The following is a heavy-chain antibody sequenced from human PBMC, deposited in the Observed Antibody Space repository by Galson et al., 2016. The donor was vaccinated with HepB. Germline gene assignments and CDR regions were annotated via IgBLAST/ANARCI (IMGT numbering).Heavy chain of an antibody. Sequence: SLRLSCAASGFTFSSYAMNWVRQAPGKGLEWVSSISGDGAPYYVDSMKGRFTISRDNSKDTLYLQMISLRAEDTAVYYCARDRGFYSSTWDWDQGTLVTVSS. CDR3: ARDRGFYSSTWD. J-gene: IGHJ4*02. CDR2: ISGDGAP. D-gene: IGHD2-2*01. V-gene: IGHV3-23*01. CDR1: GFTFSSYA.